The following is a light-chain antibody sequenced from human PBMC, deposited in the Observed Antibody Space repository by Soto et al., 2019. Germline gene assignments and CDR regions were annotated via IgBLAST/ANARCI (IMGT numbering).Light chain of an antibody. J-gene: IGKJ1*01. V-gene: IGKV1-5*01. Sequence: IQLTQSPSSLSASVGDRVTITCRASQTISSWLAWYQQKPGKAPNLLIYDASTLERGVPSRFSGTGSGTEFTLTIDRLQPDDFATYYCQQYKSYWTFGQGTKVDIK. CDR3: QQYKSYWT. CDR1: QTISSW. CDR2: DAS.